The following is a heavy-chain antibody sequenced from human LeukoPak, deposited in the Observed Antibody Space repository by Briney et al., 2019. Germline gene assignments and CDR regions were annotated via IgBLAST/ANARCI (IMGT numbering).Heavy chain of an antibody. CDR1: GGSISSYY. J-gene: IGHJ4*02. Sequence: SETLSLTCTASGGSISSYYWSWIRQPPGKGLEWIGYIYYGGSTNYNPSLKSRVTISVDTSKNQFSLELSSVTAADMAVYYCARGLGGGSSSRRYFDYWGQGTLVTVSS. CDR2: IYYGGST. V-gene: IGHV4-59*01. CDR3: ARGLGGGSSSRRYFDY. D-gene: IGHD6-6*01.